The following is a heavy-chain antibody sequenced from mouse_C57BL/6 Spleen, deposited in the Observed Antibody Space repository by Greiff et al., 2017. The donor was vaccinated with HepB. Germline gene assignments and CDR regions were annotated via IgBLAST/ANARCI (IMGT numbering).Heavy chain of an antibody. J-gene: IGHJ2*01. D-gene: IGHD3-1*01. Sequence: QVQLQQSGAELVRPGTSVKVSCKASGYSFTNYLIEWVKQRPGQGLEWIGVINPGSGGTNYNEKFKGKATLTADKSSSTAYMQLSSLTSEDSAFYFCARSQLPFDYWGQGTTLTVSS. CDR3: ARSQLPFDY. CDR2: INPGSGGT. CDR1: GYSFTNYL. V-gene: IGHV1-54*01.